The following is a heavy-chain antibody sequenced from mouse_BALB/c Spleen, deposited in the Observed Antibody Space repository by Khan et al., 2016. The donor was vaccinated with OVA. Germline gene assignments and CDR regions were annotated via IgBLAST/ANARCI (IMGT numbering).Heavy chain of an antibody. V-gene: IGHV1-9*01. J-gene: IGHJ2*01. CDR3: ARVNYGSSDSFDY. CDR2: ILPGSGSR. CDR1: GYTFSDYW. D-gene: IGHD1-1*01. Sequence: QVQLKQSGAELMKPGASVKISCKATGYTFSDYWLEWVKQRPGHGLEWIGEILPGSGSRNYNEKFKGKATFTADISSKTTYMQLSSLTSEDSAVNYCARVNYGSSDSFDYWGQGTTLTVSS.